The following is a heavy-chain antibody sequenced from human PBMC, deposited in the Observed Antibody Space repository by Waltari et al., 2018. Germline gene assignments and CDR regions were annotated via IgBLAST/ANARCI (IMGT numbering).Heavy chain of an antibody. CDR3: ARVICGGDCYLAY. J-gene: IGHJ4*02. V-gene: IGHV4-4*02. CDR1: GGSISSSNW. CDR2: IYHSGST. D-gene: IGHD2-21*01. Sequence: QVQLQESGPGLVKPSGTLSLTCAVSGGSISSSNWWSWVRQPPGKGLEWIGEIYHSGSTNYNPSPKSRVTISVYKSKNQFSLKLSSVTAADTAVYYCARVICGGDCYLAYWGQGTLVTVSS.